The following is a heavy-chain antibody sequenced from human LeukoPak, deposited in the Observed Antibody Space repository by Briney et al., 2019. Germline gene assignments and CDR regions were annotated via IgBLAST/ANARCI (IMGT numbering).Heavy chain of an antibody. D-gene: IGHD3-10*01. CDR2: ISYDGSNK. J-gene: IGHJ3*02. V-gene: IGHV3-30*04. CDR1: GFTFSSYA. CDR3: ATFYGSGKGGAFDI. Sequence: GGSLRLSCAASGFTFSSYAMHWVRQAPGKGLEWVAVISYDGSNKYYADSVNGRFTISRDNSKNTLYLQMNSLRAEDTAVYYCATFYGSGKGGAFDIWGQGTMVTVSS.